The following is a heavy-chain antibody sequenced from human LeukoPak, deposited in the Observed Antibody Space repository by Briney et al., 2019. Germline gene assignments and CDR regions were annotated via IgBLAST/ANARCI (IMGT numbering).Heavy chain of an antibody. J-gene: IGHJ4*02. CDR3: ARDPRDTAMVGPDY. CDR2: IWYDGSNK. Sequence: GRSLRLSCAASGFTFSSYGMHWVRQAPGKGLEWVAVIWYDGSNKYYADSVKGRFTISRDNSKNTLYLQMNSLRAEDTAVYYCARDPRDTAMVGPDYWGQGTLVTVSS. CDR1: GFTFSSYG. V-gene: IGHV3-33*01. D-gene: IGHD5-18*01.